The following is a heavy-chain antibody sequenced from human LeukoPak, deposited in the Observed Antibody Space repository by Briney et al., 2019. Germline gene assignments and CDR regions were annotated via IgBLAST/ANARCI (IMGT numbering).Heavy chain of an antibody. V-gene: IGHV3-30*04. J-gene: IGHJ4*02. CDR3: AKGSDPYCSSTSCYAGHFDY. CDR2: ISYDGSNK. D-gene: IGHD2-2*01. Sequence: SGGSLRLSCAASGFTFSSYAMHWVRQAPGKGLEWVAVISYDGSNKYYADSVKGRFTISRDNSKNTLYLQMNSLRAEDTAVYYCAKGSDPYCSSTSCYAGHFDYWGQGTLVTVSS. CDR1: GFTFSSYA.